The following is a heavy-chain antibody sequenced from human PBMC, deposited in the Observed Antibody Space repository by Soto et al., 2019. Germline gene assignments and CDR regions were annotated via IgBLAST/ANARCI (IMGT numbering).Heavy chain of an antibody. CDR3: ARGPTRASQWLVPTNEDS. J-gene: IGHJ4*02. CDR1: GYSFPNYW. D-gene: IGHD6-19*01. Sequence: GESLKISCETSGYSFPNYWIGWVRQMPGKGLEWMGIIYPGDSDVRYSPSFQGQVTISADNSISTAYLQWSSLKASDSAMYYCARGPTRASQWLVPTNEDSWGQGTPVTVSS. CDR2: IYPGDSDV. V-gene: IGHV5-51*01.